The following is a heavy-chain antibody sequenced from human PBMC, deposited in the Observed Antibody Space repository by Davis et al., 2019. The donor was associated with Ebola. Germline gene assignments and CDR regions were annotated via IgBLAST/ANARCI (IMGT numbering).Heavy chain of an antibody. CDR3: TTDRILVVVPAAIANYYYYGMDV. Sequence: GESLKISCAASGFTFGNAWMNWVRQAPGKGLEWVGRIKSKTDGGTTDYAAPVKGRFTISRDDSKNTLYLQMNSLKTEDTAVYYCTTDRILVVVPAAIANYYYYGMDVWGQGTTVTVSS. V-gene: IGHV3-15*07. J-gene: IGHJ6*02. D-gene: IGHD2-2*01. CDR1: GFTFGNAW. CDR2: IKSKTDGGTT.